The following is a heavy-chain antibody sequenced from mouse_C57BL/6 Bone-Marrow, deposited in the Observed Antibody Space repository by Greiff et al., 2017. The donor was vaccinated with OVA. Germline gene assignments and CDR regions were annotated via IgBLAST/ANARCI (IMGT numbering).Heavy chain of an antibody. Sequence: EVMLVESGGGLVKPGGSLKLSCAASGFTFSSYAMSWVRQTPEKRLEWVATISDGGSYTYYPDNVKGRFTISRDNAKTNLYLQMSHLKSEDTAMYYCARGDYGSSLAWFAYWGQGTLVTVSA. CDR1: GFTFSSYA. J-gene: IGHJ3*01. CDR2: ISDGGSYT. CDR3: ARGDYGSSLAWFAY. V-gene: IGHV5-4*03. D-gene: IGHD1-1*01.